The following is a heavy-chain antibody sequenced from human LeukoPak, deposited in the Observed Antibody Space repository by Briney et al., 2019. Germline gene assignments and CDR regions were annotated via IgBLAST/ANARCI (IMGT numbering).Heavy chain of an antibody. Sequence: GESLKISCKDSGYSFTTYWISWVRQMPGKGLEWMGRIDPSDSYTKYSPSFQGHVTISADKSINTAYLQWSSLKASDTAMYYCARLVEFDRIDYWGQGTLVTVSS. D-gene: IGHD1-14*01. V-gene: IGHV5-10-1*01. CDR1: GYSFTTYW. CDR3: ARLVEFDRIDY. J-gene: IGHJ4*02. CDR2: IDPSDSYT.